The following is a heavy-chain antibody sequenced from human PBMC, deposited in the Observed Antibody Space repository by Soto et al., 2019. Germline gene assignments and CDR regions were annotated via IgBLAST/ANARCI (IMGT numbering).Heavy chain of an antibody. CDR2: INPNSGGT. V-gene: IGHV1-2*02. J-gene: IGHJ4*02. CDR3: ARDLGIAAAGKN. Sequence: ASVKVSCKASGYTFTGYYMHWVRQAPGQGLEWMGWINPNSGGTNYAQKFQGRVTMTRDTPISTAYMELSRLRSDDTAVYYCARDLGIAAAGKNWGQGTLVTVSS. D-gene: IGHD6-13*01. CDR1: GYTFTGYY.